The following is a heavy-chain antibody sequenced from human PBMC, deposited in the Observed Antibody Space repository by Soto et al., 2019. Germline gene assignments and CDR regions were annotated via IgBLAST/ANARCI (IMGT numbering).Heavy chain of an antibody. Sequence: SETLSLTCAVYGGSFSGYYWSWIRQPPGKGLEWIGEINHSGSTNYNPSLKSRVTISVDTSKNQFSLKLSSVTAADTAVYYCAGAPDWFDPWGQGTLVTSPQ. V-gene: IGHV4-34*01. CDR1: GGSFSGYY. CDR2: INHSGST. J-gene: IGHJ5*02. CDR3: AGAPDWFDP.